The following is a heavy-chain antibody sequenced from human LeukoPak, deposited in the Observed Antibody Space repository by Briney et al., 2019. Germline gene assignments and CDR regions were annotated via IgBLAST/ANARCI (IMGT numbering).Heavy chain of an antibody. CDR3: AKPRRDGYNFLF. CDR1: GFTFSSYA. D-gene: IGHD5-24*01. J-gene: IGHJ4*02. Sequence: GGSLRLSCAASGFTFSSYAMHWVRQAPGKGLEWVAVISYDGSNKYYADSVKGRFTISRDNSKNTLYLQMNSLRAEDTAVYYCAKPRRDGYNFLFWGQGTLVTVSS. V-gene: IGHV3-30*04. CDR2: ISYDGSNK.